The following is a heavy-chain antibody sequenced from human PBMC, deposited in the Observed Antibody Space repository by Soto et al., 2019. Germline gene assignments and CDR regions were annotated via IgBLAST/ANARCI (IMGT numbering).Heavy chain of an antibody. CDR2: ISAYNGNT. J-gene: IGHJ6*03. D-gene: IGHD4-17*01. CDR1: GYTFTSYG. V-gene: IGHV1-18*01. CDR3: AGGVGDYPDYYYTDV. Sequence: QVQLVQSGAEVKKPGASVKVSCKASGYTFTSYGISWVRRAPGQGLEGMGWISAYNGNTNYAQKLQGRVTMTTDTSRSTGYMALTSLRSDDTAVYYCAGGVGDYPDYYYTDVWGNGTTVTVSS.